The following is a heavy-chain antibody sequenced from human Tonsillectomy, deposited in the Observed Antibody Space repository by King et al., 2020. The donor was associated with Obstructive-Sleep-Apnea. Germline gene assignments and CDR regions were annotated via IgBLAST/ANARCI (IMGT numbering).Heavy chain of an antibody. D-gene: IGHD2-15*01. Sequence: VQLVESGSELKKPGASVKVSCKASGYSFATYGMSWVRQAPGQGLEWMGWINTDTGNPTYAQGFTGRFVFSFDTSVSTAYLEISSLKAEDTAVYYCVRVEGGSCSGGMCHGDYLHYWGQGTLVTVSS. V-gene: IGHV7-4-1*02. CDR2: INTDTGNP. CDR1: GYSFATYG. J-gene: IGHJ4*02. CDR3: VRVEGGSCSGGMCHGDYLHY.